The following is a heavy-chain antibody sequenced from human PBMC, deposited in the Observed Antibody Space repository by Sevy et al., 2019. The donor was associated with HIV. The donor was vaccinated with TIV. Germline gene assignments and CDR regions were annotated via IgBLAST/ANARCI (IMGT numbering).Heavy chain of an antibody. CDR3: AREKSGYDQRGWFDP. CDR2: ITYDGSNK. CDR1: GFTFSSYA. Sequence: GGSLRLSCAASGFTFSSYAMHWVRQAPGKGLEWVAVITYDGSNKYYADSVKGRFTISRDNSKNTLYLQMNSLRAEDTAVYYCAREKSGYDQRGWFDPWGQGTLVTVSS. J-gene: IGHJ5*02. V-gene: IGHV3-30-3*01. D-gene: IGHD5-12*01.